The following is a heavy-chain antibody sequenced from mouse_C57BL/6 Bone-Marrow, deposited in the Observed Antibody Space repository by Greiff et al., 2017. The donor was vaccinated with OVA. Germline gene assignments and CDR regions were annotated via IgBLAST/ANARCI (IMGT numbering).Heavy chain of an antibody. V-gene: IGHV1-55*01. CDR2: IYPGRGST. J-gene: IGHJ4*01. Sequence: QVQLQQPGAELVKPGASVKMSCKASGYTFTSYWITWVKQRPGQGLEWIGDIYPGRGSTNYNETFQSKATLTVDTASSTAYMQLSSLTSEDSAVYYCASGSVYYGNYLYYYAMDYWGQGTAVTGSS. D-gene: IGHD2-1*01. CDR3: ASGSVYYGNYLYYYAMDY. CDR1: GYTFTSYW.